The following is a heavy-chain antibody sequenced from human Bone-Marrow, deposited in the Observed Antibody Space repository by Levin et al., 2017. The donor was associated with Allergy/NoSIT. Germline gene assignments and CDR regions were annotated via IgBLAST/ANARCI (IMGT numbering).Heavy chain of an antibody. Sequence: SETLSLTCAVHGGSFTGYYWSWVRQTPGKGLEWIGEIYHSGSTNYNPSLQSRVTISIDRSKNQFSLRLSSLTAADTAVYYCARGRDLVVISVTYYYMDVWGKGTTVIVSS. D-gene: IGHD2-15*01. V-gene: IGHV4-34*01. CDR3: ARGRDLVVISVTYYYMDV. CDR1: GGSFTGYY. CDR2: IYHSGST. J-gene: IGHJ6*03.